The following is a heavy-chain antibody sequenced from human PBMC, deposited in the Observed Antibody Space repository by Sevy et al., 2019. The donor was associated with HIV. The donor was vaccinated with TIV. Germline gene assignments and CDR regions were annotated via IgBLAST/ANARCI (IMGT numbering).Heavy chain of an antibody. CDR3: AKETYYYDSSGYYLFDY. J-gene: IGHJ4*02. Sequence: GGSLRLSCAASGFTFSSYAMSWVRQAPGKGLEWVSAISGSGGSTYYTDSVKGRFTISRDNSKNTLYLQMNSLRAEDTAVYYCAKETYYYDSSGYYLFDYWGQGTLVTVSS. CDR2: ISGSGGST. CDR1: GFTFSSYA. V-gene: IGHV3-23*01. D-gene: IGHD3-22*01.